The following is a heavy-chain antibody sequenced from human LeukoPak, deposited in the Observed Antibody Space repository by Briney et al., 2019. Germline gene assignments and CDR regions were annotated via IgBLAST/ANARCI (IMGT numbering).Heavy chain of an antibody. D-gene: IGHD5-24*01. V-gene: IGHV3-48*03. CDR3: ARDGYNEGFHDY. Sequence: PGGSLRLSCAASGFTFSSYEMNWVRQAPGKGLEWVSYISSSGSTIYYADSMKGRFTISRDNAKKTLYLQMNSLRAEDTAVYYCARDGYNEGFHDYCGQGTLVTVSS. J-gene: IGHJ4*02. CDR1: GFTFSSYE. CDR2: ISSSGSTI.